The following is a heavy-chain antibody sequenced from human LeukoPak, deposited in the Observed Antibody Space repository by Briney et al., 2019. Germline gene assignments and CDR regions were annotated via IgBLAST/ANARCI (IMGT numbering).Heavy chain of an antibody. J-gene: IGHJ4*02. D-gene: IGHD3-16*01. CDR1: GGSITNDR. V-gene: IGHV4-59*01. CDR3: ARGPDDFDS. Sequence: SETLSLTCTVSGGSITNDRWSWVRQPPGKGLEWIGFIYFSGTTYYNPSLKSRVSISLDTSKNQFSLRLNSVTTADTAVYYCARGPDDFDSWGQGTLVTVSS. CDR2: IYFSGTT.